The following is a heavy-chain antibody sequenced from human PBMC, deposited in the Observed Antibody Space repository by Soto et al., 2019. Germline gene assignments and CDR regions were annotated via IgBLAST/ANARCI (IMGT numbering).Heavy chain of an antibody. D-gene: IGHD2-15*01. J-gene: IGHJ6*02. Sequence: GGSLRLSCAACGFISRIFCMNWVRQAPGKGLEWVANIKQDGSEKLYVDSVKGRFTISRDNSKNTLYLQMNSLRAEDTAVYYCARGYCSGGSCRPRPYYYYGMDVWGQGTTVTVSS. V-gene: IGHV3-7*01. CDR1: GFISRIFC. CDR3: ARGYCSGGSCRPRPYYYYGMDV. CDR2: IKQDGSEK.